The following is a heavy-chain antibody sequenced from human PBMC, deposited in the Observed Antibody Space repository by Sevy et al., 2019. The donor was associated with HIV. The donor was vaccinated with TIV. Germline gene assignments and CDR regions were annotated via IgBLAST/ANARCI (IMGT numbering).Heavy chain of an antibody. J-gene: IGHJ4*02. CDR2: VSYDGSNK. D-gene: IGHD6-13*01. V-gene: IGHV3-30*04. Sequence: GGSLRLSCAASGFTFSGYAMHWVRQAPGKGLEWVGLVSYDGSNKNHADSVKGRFTISRDNSKNTLYLQMNSLRPEDTAVYYCARAPGAVIAAGPYDLDYWGQGTLVTVSS. CDR1: GFTFSGYA. CDR3: ARAPGAVIAAGPYDLDY.